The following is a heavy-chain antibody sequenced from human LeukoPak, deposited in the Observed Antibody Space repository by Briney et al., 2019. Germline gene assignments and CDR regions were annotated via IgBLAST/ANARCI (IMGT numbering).Heavy chain of an antibody. CDR2: ISSSGSTI. CDR1: GFTFSSYE. J-gene: IGHJ6*04. D-gene: IGHD3-10*02. V-gene: IGHV3-48*03. CDR3: AELGITMIGGV. Sequence: PGGSLRLSCAASGFTFSSYEMNWVRQAPGKGLEWVSYISSSGSTIYYADSVRGRFAISRDNAKNSLYLQMNSLRAEDTAVYYCAELGITMIGGVWGKGTTVTISS.